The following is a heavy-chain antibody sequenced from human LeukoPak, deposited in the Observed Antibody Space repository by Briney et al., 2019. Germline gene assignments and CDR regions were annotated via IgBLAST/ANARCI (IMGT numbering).Heavy chain of an antibody. V-gene: IGHV3-33*01. Sequence: GGSLRPSCAASGFTFSSYGMHWVRQAPGKGLEWVAVIWYDGSNKYYADSVKGRFTIFRDNSKNTLYLQMNSLRAEDTAVYYCARDFGGTMIVVVSYYFDYWGQGTLVTVSS. J-gene: IGHJ4*02. CDR3: ARDFGGTMIVVVSYYFDY. CDR2: IWYDGSNK. CDR1: GFTFSSYG. D-gene: IGHD3-22*01.